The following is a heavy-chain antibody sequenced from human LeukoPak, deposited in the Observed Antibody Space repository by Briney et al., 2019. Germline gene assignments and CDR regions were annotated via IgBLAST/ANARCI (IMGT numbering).Heavy chain of an antibody. Sequence: GGSLRLSCAASGFTFGSCWMNWVRQTPGKGLEWVANINQDGSQKFYVDSVKGRFTISRDNANNSLYLQMNSLRAEDTAVYYCARDVRVRIAAAGTPFDYWGQGTLVTVSS. J-gene: IGHJ4*02. V-gene: IGHV3-7*01. CDR3: ARDVRVRIAAAGTPFDY. D-gene: IGHD6-13*01. CDR1: GFTFGSCW. CDR2: INQDGSQK.